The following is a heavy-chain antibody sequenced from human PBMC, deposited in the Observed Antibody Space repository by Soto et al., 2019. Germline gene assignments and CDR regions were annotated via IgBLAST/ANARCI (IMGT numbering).Heavy chain of an antibody. J-gene: IGHJ4*02. Sequence: GASVKVSCKASGGSFSSNPISWVRQAPGQGLEWMAGIIPIFATAHYAQKFQGRVTITADASTSTAYMELTSLRSEDTAVYFCARGGRGCSSAPLYYFDYWGQGTLVTVSS. V-gene: IGHV1-69*13. CDR2: IIPIFATA. D-gene: IGHD5-18*01. CDR1: GGSFSSNP. CDR3: ARGGRGCSSAPLYYFDY.